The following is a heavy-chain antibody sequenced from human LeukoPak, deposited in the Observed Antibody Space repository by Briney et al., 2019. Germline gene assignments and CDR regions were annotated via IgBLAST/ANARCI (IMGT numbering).Heavy chain of an antibody. J-gene: IGHJ3*02. CDR3: ARISYSSSYGGLDI. CDR1: GFTFSSYS. V-gene: IGHV3-21*01. CDR2: ISRRSRYI. Sequence: GGSLRLSCAASGFTFSSYSMNWVGQSPGTELEGVSSISRRSRYIYYADSVSGRFTISRDNAKSSLYLQMNSVRAEDTAVYYCARISYSSSYGGLDIWGQGTMVTVSS. D-gene: IGHD6-13*01.